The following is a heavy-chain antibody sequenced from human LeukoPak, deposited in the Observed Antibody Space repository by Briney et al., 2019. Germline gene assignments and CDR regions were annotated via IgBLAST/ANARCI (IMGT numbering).Heavy chain of an antibody. D-gene: IGHD2-15*01. V-gene: IGHV5-51*01. CDR3: ARKSMGEYCSGGSCYSVPYQEFDY. J-gene: IGHJ4*02. CDR2: IYPGDSDT. Sequence: GESLKISCKGSGYSFTSYWIGWVRQMPGKGLEWMGIIYPGDSDTRYSPSFQGQVTISADKSISTAYLQWSSLKASDTAMYYCARKSMGEYCSGGSCYSVPYQEFDYWGQGTLVTVSS. CDR1: GYSFTSYW.